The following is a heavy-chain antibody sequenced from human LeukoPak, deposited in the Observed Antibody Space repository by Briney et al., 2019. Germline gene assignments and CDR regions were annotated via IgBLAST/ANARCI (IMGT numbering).Heavy chain of an antibody. D-gene: IGHD3-16*01. V-gene: IGHV4-59*01. CDR2: IYYSGST. CDR1: DDSITIYY. J-gene: IGHJ5*02. CDR3: ARFTPQGYGWGGYNRFDP. Sequence: NSSETLSLTCTVSDDSITIYYWTWIRQPPGKGLEWIGYIYYSGSTNYNPSLKSRVTISVDTSKNQFSLNLTSVTAADTAVYYCARFTPQGYGWGGYNRFDPWGQGTLVTVSS.